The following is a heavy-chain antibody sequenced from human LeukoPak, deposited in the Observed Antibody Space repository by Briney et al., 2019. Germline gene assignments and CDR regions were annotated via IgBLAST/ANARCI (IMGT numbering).Heavy chain of an antibody. CDR1: GGSVSSGSYY. D-gene: IGHD1-26*01. V-gene: IGHV4-61*01. Sequence: SETLSLTCTVSGGSVSSGSYYWSWIRQPPGKGLEWIGYIYYSGSTNYNPSLKNRVTISVDTSKNQFSLKLSSVTAADTAVYYCARDSGSYYNWFDPWGQGTLVTVSS. J-gene: IGHJ5*02. CDR3: ARDSGSYYNWFDP. CDR2: IYYSGST.